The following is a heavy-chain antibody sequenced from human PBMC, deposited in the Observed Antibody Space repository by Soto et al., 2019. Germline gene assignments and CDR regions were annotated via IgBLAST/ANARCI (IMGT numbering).Heavy chain of an antibody. CDR2: IYYSGST. CDR3: ARAVVRSEYYYYYYYMDV. CDR1: GVSISSYY. J-gene: IGHJ6*03. V-gene: IGHV4-59*01. D-gene: IGHD2-15*01. Sequence: SETLSLTCTVSGVSISSYYWSWIRQPPGKGLEWIGYIYYSGSTNYNPSLKSRVTISVDTSKNQFSLKLSSVTAADTAVYYCARAVVRSEYYYYYYYMDVWGKGTTVTVSS.